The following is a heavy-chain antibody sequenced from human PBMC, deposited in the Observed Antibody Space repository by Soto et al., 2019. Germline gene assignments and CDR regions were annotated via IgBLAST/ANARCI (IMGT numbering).Heavy chain of an antibody. V-gene: IGHV4-34*01. CDR2: INHRGST. D-gene: IGHD2-15*01. CDR1: GGSFSGYY. J-gene: IGHJ4*02. CDR3: ARDVYCSGGSCSPDY. Sequence: QVQLQQWGAGLLKPSETLYLTCDVYGGSFSGYYWSWNRQPPGKGLEWIGEINHRGSTNYNPSLKSRVTISVGTSKNQFSLKLSSVTAADTAVYYCARDVYCSGGSCSPDYWVQGTLVTVSS.